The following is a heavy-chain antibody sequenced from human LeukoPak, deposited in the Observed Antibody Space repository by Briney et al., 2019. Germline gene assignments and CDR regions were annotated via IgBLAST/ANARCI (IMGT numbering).Heavy chain of an antibody. CDR2: TYFRSMWYN. D-gene: IGHD3-3*01. Sequence: SQTLSLTCAISGDSVSSNNVAWNWIRQSPSRGLKWLGRTYFRSMWYNDYAISVKGRLTIDPDTSRNQFSLQLNSVTPEDTAVYYCARDFASASELDYWGQGILVTVSS. CDR1: GDSVSSNNVA. J-gene: IGHJ4*02. V-gene: IGHV6-1*01. CDR3: ARDFASASELDY.